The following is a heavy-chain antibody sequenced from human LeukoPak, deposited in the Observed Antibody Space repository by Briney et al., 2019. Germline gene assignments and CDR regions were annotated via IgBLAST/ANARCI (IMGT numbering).Heavy chain of an antibody. J-gene: IGHJ6*02. D-gene: IGHD3-10*01. CDR3: ARGGPVLLWFGETNYGMDV. Sequence: SVKVSCKASGGTFSSYAISWVRQAPGQGLEWMGGIIPIFGTANYAQKSQGRVTITADESTSTAYMELSSLRSEDTAVYYCARGGPVLLWFGETNYGMDVWGQGTTVTVSS. V-gene: IGHV1-69*13. CDR1: GGTFSSYA. CDR2: IIPIFGTA.